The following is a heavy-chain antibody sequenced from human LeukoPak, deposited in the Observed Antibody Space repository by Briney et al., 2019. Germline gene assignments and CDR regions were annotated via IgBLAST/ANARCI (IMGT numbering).Heavy chain of an antibody. CDR1: GFTFSSYD. D-gene: IGHD3-22*01. J-gene: IGHJ5*02. Sequence: GGSLRLSCAASGFTFSSYDIYWVRQAPGKGLEWVSVIYSGGSTYYADSVKGRFTISRDNSKNTLYLQMNSLRAEDTAVYYCARSRYDSSGYYPTWGQGTLVTVSS. CDR3: ARSRYDSSGYYPT. CDR2: IYSGGST. V-gene: IGHV3-53*01.